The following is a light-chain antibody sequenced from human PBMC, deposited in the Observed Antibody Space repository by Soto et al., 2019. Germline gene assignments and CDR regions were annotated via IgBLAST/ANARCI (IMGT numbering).Light chain of an antibody. J-gene: IGKJ3*01. CDR3: QQLNSYPLT. CDR1: QDINNF. Sequence: DIQLTQSPSFLSASVGDRVTITCRASQDINNFLAWYQQEPGKAPKLLIYAASTLQSGVPSRFSGSGSRTEFTLTISSLQPEDFATYYCQQLNSYPLTFGPGTKVDIK. CDR2: AAS. V-gene: IGKV1-9*01.